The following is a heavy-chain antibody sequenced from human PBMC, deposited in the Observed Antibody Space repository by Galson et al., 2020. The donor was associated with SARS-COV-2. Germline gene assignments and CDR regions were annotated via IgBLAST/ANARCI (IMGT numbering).Heavy chain of an antibody. CDR3: AREEPMEYSSGYPFDY. J-gene: IGHJ4*02. D-gene: IGHD3-22*01. CDR1: GGSISSSSYY. CDR2: IYYSGST. V-gene: IGHV4-39*07. Sequence: SETLSLTCTVSGGSISSSSYYWGWIRQPPGKGLEWIGSIYYSGSTYYNPSLKSRVTISVDTSKNQFSLKLSSVTAADTAVYYCAREEPMEYSSGYPFDYWGQGTLVTVSS.